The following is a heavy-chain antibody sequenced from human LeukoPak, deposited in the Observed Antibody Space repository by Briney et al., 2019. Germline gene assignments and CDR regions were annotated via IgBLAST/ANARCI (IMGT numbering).Heavy chain of an antibody. CDR3: ARHPSMITGGYYFDY. D-gene: IGHD7-27*01. Sequence: GSLRLSCAASGFTFSTYSMNWVRQAPGKGLEWIGNIYDTGSTYYNPSLKSRVTISVDTSKNQFSLKLSSVTAADTAVYYCARHPSMITGGYYFDYWGQGTLVTVSS. CDR1: GFTFSTYS. V-gene: IGHV4-34*01. CDR2: IYDTGST. J-gene: IGHJ4*02.